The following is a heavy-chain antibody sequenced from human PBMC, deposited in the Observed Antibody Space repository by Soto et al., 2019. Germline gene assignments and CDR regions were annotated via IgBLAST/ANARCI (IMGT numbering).Heavy chain of an antibody. Sequence: PGGSLRLSCAASGFTFRSFTTNWVRQAPGKGLEWVSTISSNSAYIYYTDAPRGRFTISRDNAKNSLHLQMNSLRAEDTAVYYCTRDASRDSSARGWFDPWGPGTLVTVSS. CDR1: GFTFRSFT. V-gene: IGHV3-21*01. D-gene: IGHD6-13*01. CDR2: ISSNSAYI. CDR3: TRDASRDSSARGWFDP. J-gene: IGHJ5*02.